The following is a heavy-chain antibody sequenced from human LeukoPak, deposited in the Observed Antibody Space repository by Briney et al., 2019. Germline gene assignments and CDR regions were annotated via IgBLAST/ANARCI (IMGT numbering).Heavy chain of an antibody. J-gene: IGHJ3*02. CDR1: GGSISNHY. D-gene: IGHD2-21*02. V-gene: IGHV4-59*11. CDR3: ARAIVVVTAIGGDHDAFDI. CDR2: IYYSGST. Sequence: PSETLSLTCTVSGGSISNHYRNWIRQPPGKGLEWIGSIYYSGSTHFNPSLKSRVTISVDTSKNQFSLKLSSVTAADTAVYYCARAIVVVTAIGGDHDAFDIWGQGTMVTVSS.